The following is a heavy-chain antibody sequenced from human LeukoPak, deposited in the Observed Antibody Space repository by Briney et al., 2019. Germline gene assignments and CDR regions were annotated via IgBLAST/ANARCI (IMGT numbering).Heavy chain of an antibody. J-gene: IGHJ4*02. D-gene: IGHD3-16*01. V-gene: IGHV3-21*06. Sequence: GGSLRLSCAASGFTFSSYSMNWVRQAPGKGLEWVSSIGSSSYYIYYADSVKGRFTISRDNAKNSLYLQMNSLRAEDTAVYYCARDYDYAFDYWGQGTLVTVSS. CDR3: ARDYDYAFDY. CDR2: IGSSSYYI. CDR1: GFTFSSYS.